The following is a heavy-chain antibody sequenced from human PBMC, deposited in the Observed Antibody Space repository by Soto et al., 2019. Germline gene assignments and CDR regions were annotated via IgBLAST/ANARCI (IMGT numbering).Heavy chain of an antibody. CDR1: GFTVSNNY. V-gene: IGHV3-23*01. CDR2: ISGSGGST. CDR3: AKDLYYDFWSGFLLA. D-gene: IGHD3-3*01. Sequence: GGSLRLSCAVSGFTVSNNYMSWVRQAPGKGLEWVSAISGSGGSTYYADSVKGRFTISRDNSKNTLYLQMNSLRAEDTAVYYCAKDLYYDFWSGFLLAWGQGTLVTVS. J-gene: IGHJ5*02.